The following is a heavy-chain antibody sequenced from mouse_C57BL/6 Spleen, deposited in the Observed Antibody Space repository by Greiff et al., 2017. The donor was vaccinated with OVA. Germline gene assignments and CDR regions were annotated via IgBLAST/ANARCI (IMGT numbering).Heavy chain of an antibody. Sequence: EVHLVESGGDLVKPGGSLKLSCAASGFTFSSYGMSWVRQTPDKRLEWVATISSGGSYTYYPDSVKGRFTISRDNAKNTLYLQMSSLKSEDTAMYYCARQGITTVVATSDWYFDVWGTGTTVTVSS. CDR1: GFTFSSYG. V-gene: IGHV5-6*01. D-gene: IGHD1-1*01. CDR3: ARQGITTVVATSDWYFDV. CDR2: ISSGGSYT. J-gene: IGHJ1*03.